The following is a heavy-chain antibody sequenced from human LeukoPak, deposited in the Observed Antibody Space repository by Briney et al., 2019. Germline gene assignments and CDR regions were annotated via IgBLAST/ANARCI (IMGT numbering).Heavy chain of an antibody. Sequence: ASVKVSCKASGYTFTSYAMHWVRQAPGQRLEWMGWINAGNGNTKYSQKFQGRVTITRDTSASTAYMELSSLRSEDTAVYYCARPNLYGSGESRGWFDPWGQGTLVTVSS. V-gene: IGHV1-3*01. J-gene: IGHJ5*02. D-gene: IGHD3-10*01. CDR3: ARPNLYGSGESRGWFDP. CDR1: GYTFTSYA. CDR2: INAGNGNT.